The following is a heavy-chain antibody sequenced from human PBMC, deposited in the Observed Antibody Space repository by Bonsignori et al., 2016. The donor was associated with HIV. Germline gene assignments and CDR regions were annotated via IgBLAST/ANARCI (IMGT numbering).Heavy chain of an antibody. CDR2: MNPNSGNT. V-gene: IGHV1-8*01. CDR3: ARTDDGSGPHYPSDY. Sequence: WVRQAPGQGLEWMGWMNPNSGNTGYAQKFQGRVSMTRNTSISTAYMELNSLRSEDTAVYYCARTDDGSGPHYPSDYWGQGTLVTVSS. J-gene: IGHJ4*02. D-gene: IGHD3-22*01.